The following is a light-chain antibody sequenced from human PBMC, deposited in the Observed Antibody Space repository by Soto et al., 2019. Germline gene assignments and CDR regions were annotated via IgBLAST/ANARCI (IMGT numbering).Light chain of an antibody. V-gene: IGKV3-20*01. CDR1: QTVSNNY. J-gene: IGKJ1*01. CDR2: GAS. Sequence: ELVLSQSPGTLSLSPGERATLSCRASQTVSNNYLAWYQQKPGQAPRLLIYGASSRATGIPDRFSGGGSGTDFTPTISRLEPEDFAVYYCQQFSSYPFTFGQGTKVDI. CDR3: QQFSSYPFT.